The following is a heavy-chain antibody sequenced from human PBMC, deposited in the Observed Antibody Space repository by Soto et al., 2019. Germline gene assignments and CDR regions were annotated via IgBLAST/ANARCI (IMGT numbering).Heavy chain of an antibody. D-gene: IGHD6-6*01. CDR3: ASGGSSLNFDS. J-gene: IGHJ4*02. V-gene: IGHV3-11*01. Sequence: GGSLRLSCAASGFTFSDHYMTWIRQAPGKGLEWVSYINSTGGTIYHAGSVKGRFTISRDNAKNSVYLHMNNLRAEDTAVYYCASGGSSLNFDSRGQGTLVTVSS. CDR2: INSTGGTI. CDR1: GFTFSDHY.